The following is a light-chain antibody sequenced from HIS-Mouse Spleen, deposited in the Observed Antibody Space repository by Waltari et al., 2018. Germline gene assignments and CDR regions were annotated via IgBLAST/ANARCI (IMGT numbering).Light chain of an antibody. V-gene: IGKV1-5*03. CDR1: QSISSW. Sequence: DIQMTQSPSTLSAYVGDSVTTTCRASQSISSWLAWYQQKPGKDPKLLIYKASSLESGVPSRFSGSGSGTEFTLTISSLQPDDFATYYCQQYNSYSRTFGQGTKVEIK. CDR3: QQYNSYSRT. J-gene: IGKJ1*01. CDR2: KAS.